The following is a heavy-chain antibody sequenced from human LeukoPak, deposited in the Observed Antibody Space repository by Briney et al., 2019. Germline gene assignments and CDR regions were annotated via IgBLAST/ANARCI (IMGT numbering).Heavy chain of an antibody. CDR2: IYSSGST. Sequence: SETLSLTCTVSGDSITRSSYYWGWIRQPPGKGLEWVGNIYSSGSTYYNPSLKRRVTISVDTSKNQVSLKLSSVTAADTAVYYCASRPFSSLDYWGQGTLVSVSS. CDR1: GDSITRSSYY. V-gene: IGHV4-39*01. D-gene: IGHD2/OR15-2a*01. J-gene: IGHJ4*02. CDR3: ASRPFSSLDY.